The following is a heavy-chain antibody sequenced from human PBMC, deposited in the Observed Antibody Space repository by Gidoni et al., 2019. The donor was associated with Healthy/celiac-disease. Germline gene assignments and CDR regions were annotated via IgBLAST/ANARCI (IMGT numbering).Heavy chain of an antibody. CDR3: ARGLAARGFDP. Sequence: HVQLQQPGPGLQQPSPTSSFTRTVAGSSISIGSYYWSWIRQPARKGLEWIGRINTSGSTNYNRTLKSRVTMSVDTSKNESSLKLSSVTAADTAVYYCARGLAARGFDPWGQGTLVTVSS. CDR2: INTSGST. J-gene: IGHJ5*02. D-gene: IGHD6-6*01. V-gene: IGHV4-61*02. CDR1: GSSISIGSYY.